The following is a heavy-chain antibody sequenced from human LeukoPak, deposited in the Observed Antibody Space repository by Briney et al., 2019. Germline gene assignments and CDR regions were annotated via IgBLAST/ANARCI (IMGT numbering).Heavy chain of an antibody. CDR2: ISAYNGNR. Sequence: ASVKVSCKASGGTFSSYAISWVRQAPGQGLEWMGWISAYNGNRNYAQKLQGRVTMTTDTSTSTAYMELRSLRSEDTAVYYCAKVDSSGYYYPLGLIWGQGTLVTVSS. V-gene: IGHV1-18*01. J-gene: IGHJ4*02. CDR1: GGTFSSYA. D-gene: IGHD3-22*01. CDR3: AKVDSSGYYYPLGLI.